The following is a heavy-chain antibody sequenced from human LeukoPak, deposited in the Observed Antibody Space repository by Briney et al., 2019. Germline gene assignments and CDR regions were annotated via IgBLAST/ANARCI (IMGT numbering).Heavy chain of an antibody. CDR1: GFTFSSYW. CDR3: ARLKLPSDAFDI. V-gene: IGHV3-74*01. CDR2: INSDGSST. D-gene: IGHD2-15*01. Sequence: PGESLKISCAASGFTFSSYWMHWVRQAPGKGLVWVSRINSDGSSTSYADSVKGRFTISRDNAKNTLYLQMDSLRAEDTAVYYCARLKLPSDAFDIWGQGTMVTVSS. J-gene: IGHJ3*02.